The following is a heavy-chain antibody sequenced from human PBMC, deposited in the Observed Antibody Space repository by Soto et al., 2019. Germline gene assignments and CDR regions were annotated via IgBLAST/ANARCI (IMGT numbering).Heavy chain of an antibody. D-gene: IGHD2-2*03. CDR1: GFTFSSFG. Sequence: EVQLLDSGGDLAQPGGSLRLSCTASGFTFSSFGMAWVRQAPGKGLEWVSAISGSGDSSYYADSVKDRFTISRDNPTNTLYLQMYNLRAEDTAVYYCAKVGIGMFSHKHHFDHWGQGTQVTVSS. CDR2: ISGSGDSS. J-gene: IGHJ4*02. V-gene: IGHV3-23*01. CDR3: AKVGIGMFSHKHHFDH.